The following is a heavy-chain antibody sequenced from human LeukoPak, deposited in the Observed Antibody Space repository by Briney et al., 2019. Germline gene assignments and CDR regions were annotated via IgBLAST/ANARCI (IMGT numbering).Heavy chain of an antibody. J-gene: IGHJ4*02. CDR3: ANPGTPGIPLGLLS. CDR1: GFTFSSYG. V-gene: IGHV3-30*02. D-gene: IGHD2-21*01. CDR2: IRYDGSNK. Sequence: GGSLRLSCAASGFTFSSYGMHWVRQAPGKGLEWVAFIRYDGSNKYCADSVKGRFTISRDNSKNTLYLQMNSLRAEDTAVYYCANPGTPGIPLGLLSWGPGTLVTVSS.